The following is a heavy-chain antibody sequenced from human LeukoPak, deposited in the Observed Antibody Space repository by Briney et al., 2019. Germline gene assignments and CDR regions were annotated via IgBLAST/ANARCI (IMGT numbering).Heavy chain of an antibody. CDR1: GFTFSSYG. D-gene: IGHD5-18*01. CDR3: ARDHAMTGYSYGRYFDY. Sequence: SGGSLRLSCAASGFTFSSYGMHWVRQAPGKGLEWVAVISYDGSNKYYADSVKGRFTISRDNSKDTLYVQMNSLRAEDTAVYYCARDHAMTGYSYGRYFDYWGQGTLLTVSS. V-gene: IGHV3-30*03. CDR2: ISYDGSNK. J-gene: IGHJ4*02.